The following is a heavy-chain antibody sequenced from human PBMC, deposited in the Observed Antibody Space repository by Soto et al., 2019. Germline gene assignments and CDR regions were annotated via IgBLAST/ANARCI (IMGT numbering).Heavy chain of an antibody. CDR3: AKGRKSTEKDIAVMLAAASRIQH. V-gene: IGHV3-23*01. Sequence: EVQLLESGGGLVQPGGSLRLSCVASGFTFSDYAMTWVRQAPGKGLEWVSVISATGATTYYADSVRGRFTISRDNSKNTLNLQMNDLRVEDTAVIYCAKGRKSTEKDIAVMLAAASRIQHWGQGTLVTVSS. D-gene: IGHD2-15*01. J-gene: IGHJ1*01. CDR2: ISATGATT. CDR1: GFTFSDYA.